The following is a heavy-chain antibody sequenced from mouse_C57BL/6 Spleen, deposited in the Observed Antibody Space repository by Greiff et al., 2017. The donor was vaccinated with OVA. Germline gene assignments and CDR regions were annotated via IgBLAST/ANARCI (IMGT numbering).Heavy chain of an antibody. CDR3: TTRGLLPARDAMDY. Sequence: EVQLQQSGAELVRPGASVKLSCTASGFNIKDDYMHWVKQRPEQGLEWIGWIDPENGDTEYASQFQGKATITADTSSNTAYLHLSSLTSEDTAVYDCTTRGLLPARDAMDYWGQGTSVTVSS. CDR1: GFNIKDDY. J-gene: IGHJ4*01. D-gene: IGHD1-1*01. V-gene: IGHV14-4*01. CDR2: IDPENGDT.